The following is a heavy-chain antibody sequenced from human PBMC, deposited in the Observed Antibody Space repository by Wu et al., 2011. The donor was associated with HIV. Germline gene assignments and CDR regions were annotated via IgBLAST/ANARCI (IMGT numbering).Heavy chain of an antibody. Sequence: QVQLVQSGAEVKKPGSSVKVSCKASGGTFSSYAISWVRQAPGQGLEWMGGIIPIFGTANYAQKFQGRVTITTDESTSTAYMELSSLRSEDTAVYYCARGDNLPLTKRYYFHYLGPGNPGHRLL. J-gene: IGHJ4*02. CDR3: ARGDNLPLTKRYYFHY. D-gene: IGHD1-1*01. V-gene: IGHV1-69*05. CDR1: GGTFSSYA. CDR2: IIPIFGTA.